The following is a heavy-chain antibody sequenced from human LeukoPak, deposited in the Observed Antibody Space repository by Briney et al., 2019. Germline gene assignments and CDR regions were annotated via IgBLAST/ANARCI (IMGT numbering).Heavy chain of an antibody. CDR1: GCSISSYN. J-gene: IGHJ5*02. Sequence: SVTLSLTGTVSGCSISSYNWVWLRPPPGNGLEWIVYIYYGGSTNYNPHLKSRVTISVDTSKTQFSLKLSSVTAADTAVYYCARGGGIYCSSTSCYTNWFDPWGQGPLVTVSS. CDR2: IYYGGST. CDR3: ARGGGIYCSSTSCYTNWFDP. D-gene: IGHD2-2*02. V-gene: IGHV4-59*01.